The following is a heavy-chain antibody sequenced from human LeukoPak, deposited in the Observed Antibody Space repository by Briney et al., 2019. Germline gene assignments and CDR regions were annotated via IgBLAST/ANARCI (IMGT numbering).Heavy chain of an antibody. V-gene: IGHV4-59*08. CDR2: IYYSGST. CDR1: GGSISGYY. Sequence: SETLSLTCTVPGGSISGYYWSWIRQPPGKGLEWIGYIYYSGSTNYNPSLKSRVTISVDTSKNQFSLKLSSVTAADTAVYYCARHNLIGYYFDYWGQGTLVTVSS. CDR3: ARHNLIGYYFDY. J-gene: IGHJ4*02. D-gene: IGHD3-16*01.